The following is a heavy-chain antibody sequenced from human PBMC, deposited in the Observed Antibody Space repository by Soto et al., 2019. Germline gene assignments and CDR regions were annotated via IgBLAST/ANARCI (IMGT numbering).Heavy chain of an antibody. D-gene: IGHD6-13*01. J-gene: IGHJ6*02. CDR3: TRVLAAAGYYYYYHGMDV. CDR2: IRSKAYGGTT. CDR1: GFTFGDYA. V-gene: IGHV3-49*03. Sequence: PGGSLRLSCTASGFTFGDYAMSWFRQAPGKGLEWVGFIRSKAYGGTTEYAASVKGRFTISRDDSKSIAYLQMNSLKTEDTAVYYCTRVLAAAGYYYYYHGMDVWGQGTTVTVSS.